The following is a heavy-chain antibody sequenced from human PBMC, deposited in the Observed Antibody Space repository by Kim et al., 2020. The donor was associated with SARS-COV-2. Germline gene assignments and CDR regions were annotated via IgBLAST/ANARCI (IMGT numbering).Heavy chain of an antibody. CDR2: ISSSGSTI. Sequence: GGSLRLSCAASGFTFSDYYMSWIRQAPGKGLEWVSYISSSGSTIYYADSVKGRFTISRDNAKNSLYLQMNSLRAEDTAVYYCAGRITMVRGVVIKGWFDPWGQGTLVTVSS. CDR1: GFTFSDYY. CDR3: AGRITMVRGVVIKGWFDP. D-gene: IGHD3-10*01. J-gene: IGHJ5*02. V-gene: IGHV3-11*01.